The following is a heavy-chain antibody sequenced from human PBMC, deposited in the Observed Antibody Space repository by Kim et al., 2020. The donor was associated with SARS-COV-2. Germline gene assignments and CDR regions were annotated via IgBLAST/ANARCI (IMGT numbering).Heavy chain of an antibody. CDR1: GFTFTSYP. V-gene: IGHV3-64*01. Sequence: GGSLRLSCAASGFTFTSYPMHWVRQAPGKGLEYVSAITSNGGLTYYANSVKGRFTISRDNSKNTLYLQMGSLTTEDMAVYYCARGDSGSYDYWGQGTLVTVSS. D-gene: IGHD1-26*01. CDR2: ITSNGGLT. CDR3: ARGDSGSYDY. J-gene: IGHJ4*02.